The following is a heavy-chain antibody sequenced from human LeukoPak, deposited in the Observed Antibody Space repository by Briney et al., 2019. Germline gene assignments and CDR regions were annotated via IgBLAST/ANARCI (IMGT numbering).Heavy chain of an antibody. Sequence: SETLXXTCAVYGGSFSGYYWSWIRQPPGKGLEWIGEINHSGSTNYNPSLKSRVTISVDTSKNQFSLKLSSVTAADTAVYYCARVYVVVPAAKSFDYWGQGTLVTVSS. CDR3: ARVYVVVPAAKSFDY. CDR2: INHSGST. D-gene: IGHD2-2*01. J-gene: IGHJ4*02. V-gene: IGHV4-34*01. CDR1: GGSFSGYY.